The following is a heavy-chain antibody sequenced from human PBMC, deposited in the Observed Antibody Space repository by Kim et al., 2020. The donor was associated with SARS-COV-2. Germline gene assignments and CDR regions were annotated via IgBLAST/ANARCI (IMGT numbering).Heavy chain of an antibody. J-gene: IGHJ5*02. CDR3: ARDRLRTGKNWFDP. D-gene: IGHD1-1*01. CDR1: GSTFSSYS. Sequence: GGSLRLSCAASGSTFSSYSMNWVRQAPGKGLEWVSSISSSSSYIYYADSVKGRFTISRDNAKNSLYLQMNSLRAEDTAVYYCARDRLRTGKNWFDPWGQGTLVTVSS. CDR2: ISSSSSYI. V-gene: IGHV3-21*01.